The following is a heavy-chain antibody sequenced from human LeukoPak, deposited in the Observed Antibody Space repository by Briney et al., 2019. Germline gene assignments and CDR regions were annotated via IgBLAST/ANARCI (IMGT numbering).Heavy chain of an antibody. D-gene: IGHD2-2*01. Sequence: ASVKVSCKASGYTFTSYDINWVRQATGQGLEWMGRINPNSGDTNYAQKFQGRVTMTRDTSITTAYMELSRLRSDDTAVYYCARDQVGCSSTSCLIDYWGQGTLVTVSS. CDR3: ARDQVGCSSTSCLIDY. V-gene: IGHV1-2*06. J-gene: IGHJ4*02. CDR2: INPNSGDT. CDR1: GYTFTSYD.